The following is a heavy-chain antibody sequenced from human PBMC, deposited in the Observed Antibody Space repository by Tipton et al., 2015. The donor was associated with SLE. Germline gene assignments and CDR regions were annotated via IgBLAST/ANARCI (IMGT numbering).Heavy chain of an antibody. CDR1: GVSISSSY. V-gene: IGHV4-4*07. CDR2: IYTSGAT. D-gene: IGHD2/OR15-2a*01. Sequence: LRLSCNVSGVSISSSYWSWIRPPAGKGLEWIGRIYTSGATDDNPSLKSRVTMSVDMSKNQIFLKMTSVTAADSAVYFCARVWLNNAFDIWGQGTRVTVSS. CDR3: ARVWLNNAFDI. J-gene: IGHJ3*02.